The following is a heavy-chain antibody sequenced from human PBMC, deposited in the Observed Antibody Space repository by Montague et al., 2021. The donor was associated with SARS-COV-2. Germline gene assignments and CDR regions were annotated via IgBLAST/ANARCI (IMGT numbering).Heavy chain of an antibody. J-gene: IGHJ4*02. CDR1: GGPVTNTWHY. CDR3: ANHDRLCSHSNCKISCGFDY. Sequence: SETLSLTCTVSGGPVTNTWHYWARIRQPPGKGLEWIVSVAYDGSTYFSPSLKSRVTLSIDTSRNQFSLKLSTATAAVTAMYNCANHDRLCSHSNCKISCGFDYWGQGTLVTVSP. CDR2: VAYDGST. V-gene: IGHV4-39*01. D-gene: IGHD1-1*01.